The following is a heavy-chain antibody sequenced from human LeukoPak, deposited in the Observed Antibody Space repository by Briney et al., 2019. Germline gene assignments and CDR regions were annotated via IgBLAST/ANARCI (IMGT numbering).Heavy chain of an antibody. Sequence: SETLSLTCAVYGGSFSGYYWSWVRQPPGKGLEWIGEINHSGSTNYNPSLKSRGTISVDTSKNQFSLKLSSVTAADTAVYYCARRGAGYDPWGQGTLVTVSS. V-gene: IGHV4-34*01. D-gene: IGHD5-24*01. CDR2: INHSGST. CDR3: ARRGAGYDP. CDR1: GGSFSGYY. J-gene: IGHJ5*02.